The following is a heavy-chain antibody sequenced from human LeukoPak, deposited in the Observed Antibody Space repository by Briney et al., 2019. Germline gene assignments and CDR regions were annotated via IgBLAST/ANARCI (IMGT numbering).Heavy chain of an antibody. J-gene: IGHJ6*03. D-gene: IGHD2-2*03. CDR3: ARLDDVSYYYYMDV. Sequence: SGESLKISCKGSGYSFSSYWIGWVRQMPGKGLEWMGIVYPGDSDTRYSPSFQGQVTISADKSISTAYLQWSSLKASDTAIYYCARLDDVSYYYYMDVWGKGTTVTISS. CDR1: GYSFSSYW. V-gene: IGHV5-51*01. CDR2: VYPGDSDT.